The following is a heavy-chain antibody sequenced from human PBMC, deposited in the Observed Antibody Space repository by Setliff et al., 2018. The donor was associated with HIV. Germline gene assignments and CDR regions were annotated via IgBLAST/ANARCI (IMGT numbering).Heavy chain of an antibody. CDR2: INQDGGET. D-gene: IGHD1-26*01. V-gene: IGHV3-7*01. Sequence: SLRLSCAASGFTFSGYWMSWVRQAPGKGLEWVANINQDGGETYYKDSVKGRLAISRDNANNSLHLQMNSLRVEDTAIYYCARAAPRAGAAPLAYDYWGQGTLVTVSS. CDR3: ARAAPRAGAAPLAYDY. J-gene: IGHJ4*02. CDR1: GFTFSGYW.